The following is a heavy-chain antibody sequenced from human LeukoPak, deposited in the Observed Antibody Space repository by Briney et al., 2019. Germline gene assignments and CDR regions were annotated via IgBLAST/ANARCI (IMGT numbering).Heavy chain of an antibody. CDR2: IYYSGTT. Sequence: SETLSLPCTVSGGSISSSTYYWGWIRRPPGKGLEWIGSIYYSGTTYYNPSLKSRVTVSVDTSKNQFSLNLSSVTAADTAVYYCVRGSTFSHYQYWGQGTLVTVSS. CDR3: VRGSTFSHYQY. D-gene: IGHD2/OR15-2a*01. CDR1: GGSISSSTYY. J-gene: IGHJ4*02. V-gene: IGHV4-39*01.